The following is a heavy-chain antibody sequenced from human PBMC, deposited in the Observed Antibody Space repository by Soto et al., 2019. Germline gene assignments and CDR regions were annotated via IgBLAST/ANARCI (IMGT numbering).Heavy chain of an antibody. Sequence: SETLSLTCAVYGGSFSGYYWSWIRQPPGKGLEWIGEINHSGSTNYNPSLKSRVTISVDTSKNQFSLKLSSVTAADTAVYYCARDSLTRHAVAGTSLLDYWGQGTLVTVSS. CDR2: INHSGST. CDR3: ARDSLTRHAVAGTSLLDY. J-gene: IGHJ4*02. V-gene: IGHV4-34*01. CDR1: GGSFSGYY. D-gene: IGHD6-19*01.